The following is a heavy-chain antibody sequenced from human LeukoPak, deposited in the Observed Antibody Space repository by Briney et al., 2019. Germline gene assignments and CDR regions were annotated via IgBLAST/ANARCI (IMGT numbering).Heavy chain of an antibody. CDR3: ARLGIYYDSSGLDY. D-gene: IGHD3-22*01. Sequence: PSETLSLTCTASGGSISSSSYYWGWIRQPPGKGLEWIGSIYYSGSTYYNPSLKSRVTISVDTSKNQFSLKLSSVTAADTAVYYCARLGIYYDSSGLDYWGQGTLVTVSS. CDR2: IYYSGST. V-gene: IGHV4-39*01. CDR1: GGSISSSSYY. J-gene: IGHJ4*02.